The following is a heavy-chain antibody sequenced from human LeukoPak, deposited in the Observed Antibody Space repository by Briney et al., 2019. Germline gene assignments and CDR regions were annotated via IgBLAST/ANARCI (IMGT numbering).Heavy chain of an antibody. Sequence: GRSLRLSCAASGFTFSSYGMHWVRQAPGKGLEWVAVISYDGSNKYYADSVKGRFTISRDNSKNTLYLQMNSLRAEDTAVYYCAKNPPGREGVYCYGMDVWGQGTTVTVSS. V-gene: IGHV3-30*18. CDR3: AKNPPGREGVYCYGMDV. D-gene: IGHD1-26*01. J-gene: IGHJ6*02. CDR1: GFTFSSYG. CDR2: ISYDGSNK.